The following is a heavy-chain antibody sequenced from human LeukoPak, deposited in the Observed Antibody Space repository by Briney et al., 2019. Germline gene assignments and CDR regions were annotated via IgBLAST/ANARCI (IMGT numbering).Heavy chain of an antibody. CDR1: GYTFTSYD. D-gene: IGHD6-19*01. Sequence: ASVKVSCKASGYTFTSYDINWVRQATGQGLEWMGWMNPNSGNTGYAQKFQGRVTMTRNTSISTAYMELSSLRAEDTAVYYCATPPYSSGWSPFDYWGQGTLVTVSS. CDR3: ATPPYSSGWSPFDY. J-gene: IGHJ4*02. V-gene: IGHV1-8*01. CDR2: MNPNSGNT.